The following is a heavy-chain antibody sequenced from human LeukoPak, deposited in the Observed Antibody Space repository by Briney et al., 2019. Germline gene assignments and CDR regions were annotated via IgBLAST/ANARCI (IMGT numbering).Heavy chain of an antibody. CDR1: GGSISSYY. D-gene: IGHD6-19*01. V-gene: IGHV4-59*01. J-gene: IGHJ6*02. CDR3: ARGGGSSGWYGAYYYGMDV. Sequence: PSETLSLTCTVSGGSISSYYWSWIRQPPGKGLEWIGYIYYSGSTNYNPSLKSRVTISVDKSKNQFSLKLSSVTAADTAVYYCARGGGSSGWYGAYYYGMDVWGQGTTVTVSS. CDR2: IYYSGST.